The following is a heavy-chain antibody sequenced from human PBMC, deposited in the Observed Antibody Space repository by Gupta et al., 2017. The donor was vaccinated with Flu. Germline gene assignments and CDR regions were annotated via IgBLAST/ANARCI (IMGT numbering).Heavy chain of an antibody. J-gene: IGHJ4*02. CDR2: ISWNSGSI. CDR3: GKGGYN. CDR1: DYA. V-gene: IGHV3-9*01. D-gene: IGHD5-18*01. Sequence: DYAMHWVRQAPGKGLEWVSGISWNSGSIGYADSVKGRFTISRDNAKNSLYLQMNSLRAEDTALYYCGKGGYNLGQGTLVTVSS.